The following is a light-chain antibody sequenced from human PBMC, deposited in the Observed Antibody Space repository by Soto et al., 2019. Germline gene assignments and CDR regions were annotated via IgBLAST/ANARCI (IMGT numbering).Light chain of an antibody. J-gene: IGKJ1*01. CDR2: GGS. CDR3: QQYGSSPRT. Sequence: PGERATLSCRASQSFSSNYLAWYQQKPGQATRLLIYGGSSRATGTPDRLSGSGSGTDFTLTISRLEPEDFAVYYCQQYGSSPRTFGQGTKVEIK. V-gene: IGKV3-20*01. CDR1: QSFSSNY.